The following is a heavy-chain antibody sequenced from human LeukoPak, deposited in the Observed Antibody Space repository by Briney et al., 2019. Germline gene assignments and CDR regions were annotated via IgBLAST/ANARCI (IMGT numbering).Heavy chain of an antibody. CDR1: GFTVSSNY. J-gene: IGHJ4*02. Sequence: PGGSLRLSCAAYGFTVSSNYMSWVRQAPGKGLEWVSVIYSGGSTYYADSVKGRFTISRDNSKNTLYLQMNSLRAEDMAVYYCARTHRARYSYLFDYWGQGTLVTVSS. CDR2: IYSGGST. CDR3: ARTHRARYSYLFDY. D-gene: IGHD5-18*01. V-gene: IGHV3-66*01.